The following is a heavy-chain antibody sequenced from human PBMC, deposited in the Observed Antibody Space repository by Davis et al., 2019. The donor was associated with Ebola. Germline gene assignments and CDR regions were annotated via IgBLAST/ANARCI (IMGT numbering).Heavy chain of an antibody. CDR1: GGSISSYY. V-gene: IGHV4-59*12. D-gene: IGHD6-19*01. Sequence: SETLSLTCTVSGGSISSYYWSWIRQPPGKGLEWIGYIYYSGSTNYNPSLRSRVTMSVDTSKNQFSLKLSSVTAADTAIYYCARDSGYRSGWSHFDCWGQGTLVTVSS. CDR2: IYYSGST. J-gene: IGHJ4*02. CDR3: ARDSGYRSGWSHFDC.